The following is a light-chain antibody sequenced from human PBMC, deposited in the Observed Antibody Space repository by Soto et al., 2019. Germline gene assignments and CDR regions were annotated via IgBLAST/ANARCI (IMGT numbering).Light chain of an antibody. CDR1: QSINNW. Sequence: DVQMTQSPSSLSASVGDRVTITCRASQSINNWLAWYQQKPGKAPKFLIYDASTLETGVPSRFSGSASGTEFTLTISGLQPEDVASYYCQQYGTSPTFGGGTKVEIK. J-gene: IGKJ4*01. CDR3: QQYGTSPT. V-gene: IGKV1-5*01. CDR2: DAS.